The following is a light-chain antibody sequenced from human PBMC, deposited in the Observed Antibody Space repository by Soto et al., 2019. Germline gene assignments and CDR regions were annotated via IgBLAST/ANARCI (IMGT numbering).Light chain of an antibody. J-gene: IGLJ2*01. CDR1: SSDVGGYNF. Sequence: QSALAQPASVSGSPGQSLTISCTGTSSDVGGYNFVSWYQQYPGKAPKLMIYDVSSRPSGISTRFSGSKSGNTASLTISGLQAEDEADYYCSSYARNRDVLFGGGTKLTVL. CDR3: SSYARNRDVL. V-gene: IGLV2-14*03. CDR2: DVS.